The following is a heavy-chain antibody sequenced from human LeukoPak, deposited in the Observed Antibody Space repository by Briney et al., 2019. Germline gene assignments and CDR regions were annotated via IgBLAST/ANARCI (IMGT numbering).Heavy chain of an antibody. Sequence: ASVKVSCKASGYTFTGYYMHWVRQAPGQGLEWMGWINPNSGGTNYAQKFQGRVTMTRDTSISTAYMELSRLRSDDTAVYYCARDREDSYGYLHYWGQGTLVTVSS. D-gene: IGHD5-18*01. V-gene: IGHV1-2*02. CDR3: ARDREDSYGYLHY. J-gene: IGHJ4*02. CDR2: INPNSGGT. CDR1: GYTFTGYY.